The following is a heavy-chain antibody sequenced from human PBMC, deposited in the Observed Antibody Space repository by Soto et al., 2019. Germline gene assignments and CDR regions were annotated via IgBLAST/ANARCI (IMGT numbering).Heavy chain of an antibody. J-gene: IGHJ4*02. CDR3: ARSGGVTIWYFDY. CDR2: IYYTGGT. CDR1: GGSVSSGSYY. V-gene: IGHV4-61*01. Sequence: SETLSLTCSVSGGSVSSGSYYWSWIRQSPEKGLEWIGYIYYTGGTKYNPSLTSRVTISVDKSKNQFSLKLSSVTAADTAVYYCARSGGVTIWYFDYWGQGTLVTVSS. D-gene: IGHD4-17*01.